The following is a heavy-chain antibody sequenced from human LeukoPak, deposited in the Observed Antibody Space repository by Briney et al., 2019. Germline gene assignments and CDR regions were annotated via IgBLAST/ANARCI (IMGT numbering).Heavy chain of an antibody. J-gene: IGHJ4*02. CDR2: IYWDDDK. CDR1: GFSLSTSGVG. D-gene: IGHD5-24*01. V-gene: IGHV2-5*02. CDR3: AHGTGEARTLRDDYNDGGFYN. Sequence: SGPTLVKPTQTLTLTCTLSGFSLSTSGVGVGWIRQPPRKALEWLAFIYWDDDKRYSPSLKNRLTIAKGASENQVVLTMTNMDPVDTGTYFCAHGTGEARTLRDDYNDGGFYNWGQGTLVTVSS.